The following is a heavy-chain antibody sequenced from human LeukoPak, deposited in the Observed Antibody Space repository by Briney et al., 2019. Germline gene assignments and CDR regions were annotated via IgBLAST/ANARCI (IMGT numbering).Heavy chain of an antibody. J-gene: IGHJ4*02. D-gene: IGHD4-17*01. CDR2: ISGSDGST. CDR1: GFTFSIYA. CDR3: ANDYYGDSLGVNY. Sequence: PGGSLRLSCAASGFTFSIYAMSWVRQAPGKGLEWVSAISGSDGSTYYADSVKGRFTISRDNSKNTLYLQMNSLRAEDTAVYYCANDYYGDSLGVNYWGQGTLVTVSS. V-gene: IGHV3-23*01.